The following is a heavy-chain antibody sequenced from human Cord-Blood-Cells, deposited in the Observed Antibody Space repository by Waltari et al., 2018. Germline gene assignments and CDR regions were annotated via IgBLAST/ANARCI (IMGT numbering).Heavy chain of an antibody. V-gene: IGHV4-4*07. J-gene: IGHJ6*02. CDR1: GGSISSYY. CDR3: ARDGSRYYYYGMDV. Sequence: QVQLQASGPGLVKPSETLSLTCTVSGGSISSYYGSWIRLPAGKGLEWIGRIYTSGSTNYNPSLKSRVTMSVDTSKNQFSLKLSSVTAADTAVYYCARDGSRYYYYGMDVWGQGTTVTVSS. CDR2: IYTSGST.